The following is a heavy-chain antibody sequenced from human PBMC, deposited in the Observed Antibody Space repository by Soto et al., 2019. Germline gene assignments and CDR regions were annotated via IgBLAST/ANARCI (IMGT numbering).Heavy chain of an antibody. D-gene: IGHD7-27*01. V-gene: IGHV3-23*01. J-gene: IGHJ3*02. CDR2: IRGGGSDT. CDR1: GFTFSSYA. CDR3: ASRNWGPGWDAFDI. Sequence: GGSLRLSCAASGFTFSSYAMSWVRQAPGKGLEWVSTIRGGGSDTYYADSVKGRFTISRDNSKNTLYLQMNSLRAEDTAVYYCASRNWGPGWDAFDIWGQGTMVTVSS.